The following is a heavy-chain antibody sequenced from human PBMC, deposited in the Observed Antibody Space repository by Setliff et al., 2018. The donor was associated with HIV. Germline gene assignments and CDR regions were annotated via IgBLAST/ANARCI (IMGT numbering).Heavy chain of an antibody. V-gene: IGHV3-23*01. CDR1: GFTFSSYA. CDR3: AKEARAAVATIGDY. CDR2: ISGSGGRT. Sequence: PGGSLRLSCAASGFTFSSYAMSWVRQAPGKGLEWVSAISGSGGRTYYEDSVKGRFTISRNNSKNTLYLQMNSLRAEDTAVYYCAKEARAAVATIGDYWGQGTLVTVSS. D-gene: IGHD5-12*01. J-gene: IGHJ4*02.